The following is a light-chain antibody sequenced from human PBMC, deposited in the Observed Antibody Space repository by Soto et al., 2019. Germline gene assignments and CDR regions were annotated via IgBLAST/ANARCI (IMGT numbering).Light chain of an antibody. CDR3: QQYAGSRT. J-gene: IGKJ1*01. Sequence: EVVLRQSPGTLSLSPGERATLSCRASQSLSSSYLAWYQQKPGQAPRLLIYGASSRATGIPDRFSGSGSGTDFTLTISRLEPEDFAVYYCQQYAGSRTFGQRTNVAIK. CDR2: GAS. CDR1: QSLSSSY. V-gene: IGKV3-20*01.